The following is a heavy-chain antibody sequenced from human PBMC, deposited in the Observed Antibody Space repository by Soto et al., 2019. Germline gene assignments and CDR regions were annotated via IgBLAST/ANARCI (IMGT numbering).Heavy chain of an antibody. J-gene: IGHJ4*02. CDR1: GGSFSGYY. V-gene: IGHV4-34*01. Sequence: SETLSLTCAVYGGSFSGYYWSWIRQPPGKGLEWIGEINHSGSTNNNPSLKSRVTISVDKSKNQFSLKVSSVTAADTAVYYCAREGLSSSRWGFDYWGQGTPVTVSS. D-gene: IGHD6-6*01. CDR2: INHSGST. CDR3: AREGLSSSRWGFDY.